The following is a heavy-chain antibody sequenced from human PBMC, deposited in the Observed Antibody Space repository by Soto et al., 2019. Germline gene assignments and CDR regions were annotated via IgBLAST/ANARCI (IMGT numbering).Heavy chain of an antibody. CDR3: AKFRLAGAATFDY. CDR1: GFTFSTYA. D-gene: IGHD2-15*01. J-gene: IGHJ4*02. CDR2: IGSGDNT. Sequence: PGGSLRLSCAASGFTFSTYAMNWVRQAPGKGLEWVSVIGSGDNTYYADSVKGRFTISRDNSKNTLYLQMNSLRAEDTAVYYCAKFRLAGAATFDYWRQGTLVSVSS. V-gene: IGHV3-23*01.